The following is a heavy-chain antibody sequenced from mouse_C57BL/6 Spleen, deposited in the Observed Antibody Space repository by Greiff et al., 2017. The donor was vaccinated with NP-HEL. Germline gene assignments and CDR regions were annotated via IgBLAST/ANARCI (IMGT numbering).Heavy chain of an antibody. V-gene: IGHV5-9-1*02. CDR1: GFTFSSYA. D-gene: IGHD1-1*01. J-gene: IGHJ3*01. Sequence: EVQGVESGEGLVKPGGSLKLSCAASGFTFSSYAMSWVRQTPEKRLEWVAYISSGGDYIYYADTVKGRFTISRDNARNTLYLQMSSLKSEDTAMYYCTRDYYGSSWFAYGGQGTLVTVSA. CDR3: TRDYYGSSWFAY. CDR2: ISSGGDYI.